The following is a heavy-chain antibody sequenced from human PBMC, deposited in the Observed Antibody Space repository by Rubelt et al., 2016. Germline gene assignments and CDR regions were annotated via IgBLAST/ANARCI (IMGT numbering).Heavy chain of an antibody. CDR2: IYRDDDK. V-gene: IGHV2-5*02. D-gene: IGHD6-13*01. CDR1: GYSLSTSGVG. CDR3: AHFDSPGIAAPS. Sequence: QITLKESSPTLVKPTQTLTLTCTFSGYSLSTSGVGVGWIRQPPGKALEWLALIYRDDDKRYRPSLKSRLTITKGTAKNQVVLTMTNMDPVDTATYYCAHFDSPGIAAPSWGQGTPVTVSS. J-gene: IGHJ5*02.